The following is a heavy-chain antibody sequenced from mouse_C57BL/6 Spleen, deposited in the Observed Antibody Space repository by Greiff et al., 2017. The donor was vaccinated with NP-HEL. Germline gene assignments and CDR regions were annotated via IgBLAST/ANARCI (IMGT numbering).Heavy chain of an antibody. D-gene: IGHD2-3*01. CDR3: ARNGPDGYYGYFDY. V-gene: IGHV2-2*01. CDR1: GFSLTSYG. CDR2: IWSGGST. Sequence: VKLQESGPGLVQPSQSLSITCTVSGFSLTSYGVHWVRQSPGKGLEWLGVIWSGGSTDYNAAFISRLSISKDNSKSQVFFKMNSLQADDTAIYYCARNGPDGYYGYFDYWGQGTTLTVSS. J-gene: IGHJ2*01.